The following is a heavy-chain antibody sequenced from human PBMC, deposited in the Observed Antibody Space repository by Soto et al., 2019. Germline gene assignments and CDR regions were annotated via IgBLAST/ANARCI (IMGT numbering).Heavy chain of an antibody. V-gene: IGHV4-30-2*01. CDR1: GGSISSGGYS. Sequence: PSETLSLTCAVSGGSISSGGYSWSWIRQPPGKGLEWIGYIYHSGSTYYNPSLKSRVTISVDRSKNQFSLKLSSVTAADTAVYYCARGPDYDSSGYYFLAPTLFDPWGQGTLVTVSS. J-gene: IGHJ5*02. CDR2: IYHSGST. CDR3: ARGPDYDSSGYYFLAPTLFDP. D-gene: IGHD3-22*01.